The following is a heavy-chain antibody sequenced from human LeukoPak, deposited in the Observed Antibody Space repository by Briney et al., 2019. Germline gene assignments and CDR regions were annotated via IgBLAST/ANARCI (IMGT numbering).Heavy chain of an antibody. Sequence: ASVKVSCKASGYTFTSYDINWVRHATGQGLEWMGWMNPNSGNTGYAQKFQGRVTTTRNTSISTAYMELSSLRSEDTAVYYCARTYCTNGVCFPLDYWGQGTLVTVSS. V-gene: IGHV1-8*01. CDR3: ARTYCTNGVCFPLDY. CDR1: GYTFTSYD. D-gene: IGHD2-8*01. J-gene: IGHJ4*02. CDR2: MNPNSGNT.